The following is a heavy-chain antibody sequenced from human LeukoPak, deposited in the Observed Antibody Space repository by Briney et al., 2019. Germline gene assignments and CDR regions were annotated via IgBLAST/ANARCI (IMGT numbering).Heavy chain of an antibody. V-gene: IGHV1-18*01. CDR2: ISAYNGNT. J-gene: IGHJ6*03. CDR3: ARDGVALYVWGSYRSYYYYYMDV. CDR1: GYTFTSYG. D-gene: IGHD3-16*02. Sequence: GASVKVSCKASGYTFTSYGISWVRQAPGQGLEWMGWISAYNGNTNYAQKLQGRVTMTTDTSTSTAYMELRSLRSDDTAVYYCARDGVALYVWGSYRSYYYYYMDVWGKGTTVTVSS.